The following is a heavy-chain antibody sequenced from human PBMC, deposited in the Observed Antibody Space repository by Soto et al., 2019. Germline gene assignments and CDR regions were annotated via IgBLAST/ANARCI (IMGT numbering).Heavy chain of an antibody. CDR1: GFTFDDYT. Sequence: GGSLRLSCAASGFTFDDYTMHWVRQAPGKGLEWVSLISWDGGSTYYADSVKGRFTISRDNSKNSLYLQMNSLRTEDTALYYCAKGLGVTYYYGMDVWGQGTTVTVSS. V-gene: IGHV3-43*01. D-gene: IGHD3-10*01. CDR2: ISWDGGST. J-gene: IGHJ6*02. CDR3: AKGLGVTYYYGMDV.